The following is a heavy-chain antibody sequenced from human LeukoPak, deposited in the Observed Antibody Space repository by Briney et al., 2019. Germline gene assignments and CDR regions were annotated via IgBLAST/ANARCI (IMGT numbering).Heavy chain of an antibody. D-gene: IGHD3-22*01. CDR2: ISGSGGST. J-gene: IGHJ4*02. CDR1: GFTFSSYA. V-gene: IGHV3-23*01. CDR3: AKALSPYYYDSSGYYYFDY. Sequence: GGSLRLSCAASGFTFSSYAMSWVRQAPGKGLEWVSAISGSGGSTYYADSVKGRFTISRDNSKNTLYLQMNSLRAEDTAVYYCAKALSPYYYDSSGYYYFDYWGQGTLVTVSS.